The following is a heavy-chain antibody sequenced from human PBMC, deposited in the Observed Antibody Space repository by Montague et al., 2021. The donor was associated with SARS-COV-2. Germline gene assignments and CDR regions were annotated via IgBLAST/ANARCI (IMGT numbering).Heavy chain of an antibody. D-gene: IGHD3-9*01. CDR1: GFSLSTPNVG. V-gene: IGHV2-5*01. J-gene: IGHJ4*02. CDR2: IYSNGDK. CDR3: AHLIRYYDIFTGIPFDX. Sequence: VKPTQTLTLTCTFSGFSLSTPNVGVAWIRQPPGKALEWLAVIYSNGDKRYSPSLQRRLTITKDTPRNQVVVSLTNVDPLDTATYYCAHLIRYYDIFTGIPFDXWGQGTQVTVSS.